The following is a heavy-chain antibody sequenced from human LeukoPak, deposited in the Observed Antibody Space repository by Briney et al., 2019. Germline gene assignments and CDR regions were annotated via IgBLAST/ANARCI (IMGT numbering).Heavy chain of an antibody. J-gene: IGHJ4*02. D-gene: IGHD6-13*01. CDR2: TSGSGGTT. Sequence: GGSLRLSCAASGFILGNYAMSWVRQTPGKGLEWVSVTSGSGGTTSHAESVKGRFTISRDNAKNSLYLQMNSLRAEDTAVYYCARDRSGRRSIAAAGRGYWGQGTLVTVSS. CDR3: ARDRSGRRSIAAAGRGY. CDR1: GFILGNYA. V-gene: IGHV3-23*01.